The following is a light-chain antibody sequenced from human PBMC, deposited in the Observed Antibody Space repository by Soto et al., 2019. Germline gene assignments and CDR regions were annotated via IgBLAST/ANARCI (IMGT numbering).Light chain of an antibody. J-gene: IGKJ1*01. V-gene: IGKV1-33*01. CDR3: QQYHSYWT. Sequence: DVQMTRAPSSLSVSVLDRVTITCQASQDISNYVNWYQQKPGKAPKLLIFDAFSLETGVPSRFSGSGSGTEFTLTISSLQTDDFSTYYCQQYHSYWTFGQGTKVDIK. CDR2: DAF. CDR1: QDISNY.